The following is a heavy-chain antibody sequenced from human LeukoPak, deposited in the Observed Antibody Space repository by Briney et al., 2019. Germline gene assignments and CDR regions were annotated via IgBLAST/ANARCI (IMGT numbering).Heavy chain of an antibody. CDR1: GFTLSSSP. J-gene: IGHJ5*02. CDR3: VREDYAGSSWFDP. V-gene: IGHV3-64D*06. D-gene: IGHD4-17*01. CDR2: ISEYGERT. Sequence: GRSLRLSCSASGFTLSSSPMHWARRAPGRGLESVSAISEYGERTYYRDSVRGRFTISRDNSRNTLYLQMNSLRSEDTALYYCVREDYAGSSWFDPWGQGTQVTVSS.